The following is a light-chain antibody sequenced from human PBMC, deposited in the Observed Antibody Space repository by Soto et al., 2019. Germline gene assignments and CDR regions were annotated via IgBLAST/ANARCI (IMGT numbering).Light chain of an antibody. CDR1: SSDVGAYNY. CDR3: TSYAGSNIWV. Sequence: SALTQPPSASGSPGQSVTISCTGTSSDVGAYNYVSWYQQYPGKAPKLMIYEVSKRPSGVPDRFSGSKSGKTASLTVSGLQPEDEADYYCTSYAGSNIWVFGGGTQLTVL. CDR2: EVS. J-gene: IGLJ3*02. V-gene: IGLV2-8*01.